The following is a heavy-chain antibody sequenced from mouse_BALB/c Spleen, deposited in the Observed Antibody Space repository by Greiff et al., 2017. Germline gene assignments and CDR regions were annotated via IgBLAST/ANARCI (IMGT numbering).Heavy chain of an antibody. J-gene: IGHJ3*01. V-gene: IGHV14-3*02. D-gene: IGHD2-4*01. CDR3: ARGMITTRGFAY. CDR2: IDPANGNT. CDR1: GFNIKDTY. Sequence: EVQRVESGAELVKPGASVKLSCTASGFNIKDTYMHWVKQRPEQGLEWIGRIDPANGNTKYDPKFQGKATITADTSSNTAYLQLSSLTSEDTAVDYCARGMITTRGFAYWGQGTLVTVSA.